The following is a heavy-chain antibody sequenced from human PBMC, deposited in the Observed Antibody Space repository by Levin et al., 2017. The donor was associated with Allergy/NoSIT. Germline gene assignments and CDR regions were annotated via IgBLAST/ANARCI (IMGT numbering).Heavy chain of an antibody. CDR3: AKDIYLGQWPQQYGMDV. J-gene: IGHJ6*02. V-gene: IGHV3-9*01. D-gene: IGHD6-19*01. Sequence: PGGSLRLSCAASGFTFDDYAMHWVRQAPGKGLEWVSGIIWNSESMGYADSVKGRFSISRDNAKNSLYLQMNSLRAEDTAVYYCAKDIYLGQWPQQYGMDVWGQGTTVSVSS. CDR2: IIWNSESM. CDR1: GFTFDDYA.